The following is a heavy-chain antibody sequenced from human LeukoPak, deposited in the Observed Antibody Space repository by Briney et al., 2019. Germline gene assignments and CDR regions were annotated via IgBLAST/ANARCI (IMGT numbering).Heavy chain of an antibody. CDR3: AREGDDFWSGLPYYFDY. D-gene: IGHD3-3*01. Sequence: GGSLRLSCAASGFTFSSYWMSWVRQAPGKGLEWVANIKQDGSEKYYVDSVKGRFTISRDNAKNSLYLQMNSLRAEDTAVCYCAREGDDFWSGLPYYFDYWGQGTLVTVSS. J-gene: IGHJ4*02. V-gene: IGHV3-7*01. CDR1: GFTFSSYW. CDR2: IKQDGSEK.